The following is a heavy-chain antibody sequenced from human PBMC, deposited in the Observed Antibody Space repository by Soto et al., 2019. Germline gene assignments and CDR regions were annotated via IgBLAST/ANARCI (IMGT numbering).Heavy chain of an antibody. Sequence: QVQLVQSGAEVKKPGASVKVSCKASGYTFTSYGISWVRQAPGQGLEWMGWISAYNGNTNYVQKLQGRVTMTTDTSTSTAYMELRSLRSDDTAVYYCARDQPIQGAAINYGMDVWGQGTTVTVSS. J-gene: IGHJ6*02. CDR1: GYTFTSYG. CDR3: ARDQPIQGAAINYGMDV. CDR2: ISAYNGNT. V-gene: IGHV1-18*01. D-gene: IGHD6-25*01.